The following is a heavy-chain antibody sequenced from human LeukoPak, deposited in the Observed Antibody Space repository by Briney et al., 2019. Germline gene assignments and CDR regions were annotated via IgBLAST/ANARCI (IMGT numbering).Heavy chain of an antibody. J-gene: IGHJ4*02. V-gene: IGHV3-23*01. D-gene: IGHD2-2*01. Sequence: PGGSLRLSCAASGFTFSSYAMSWVRQAPGKGLKWVSAISGSGGSTYYADSVKGRFTISRDNSKNTLYLQMNSLRAEDTAVYYCAILDFVVVPAALHNWGQGTLVTVSS. CDR3: AILDFVVVPAALHN. CDR2: ISGSGGST. CDR1: GFTFSSYA.